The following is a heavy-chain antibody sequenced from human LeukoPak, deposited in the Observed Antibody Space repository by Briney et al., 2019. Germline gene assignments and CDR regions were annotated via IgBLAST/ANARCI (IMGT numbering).Heavy chain of an antibody. CDR3: ARDLSYCTITSYSYCYDGMAG. V-gene: IGHV3-48*03. J-gene: IGHJ6*01. D-gene: IGHD2-2*01. CDR1: GFTFSSYE. CDR2: ISRSGGTI. Sequence: GGSLGRSCSASGFTFSSYEMNWVCQAPGKGLEWVSYISRSGGTIYYADSVKGRFTISRGNVKNSLYLQMNSLRAEDTAVYYCARDLSYCTITSYSYCYDGMAGWGPKNTVTVSS.